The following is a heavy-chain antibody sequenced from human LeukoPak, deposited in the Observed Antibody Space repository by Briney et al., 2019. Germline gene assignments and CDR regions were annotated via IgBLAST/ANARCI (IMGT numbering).Heavy chain of an antibody. Sequence: GGSLRLSCAASGFTVSSNYMSWVRQAPGKGLEWVSIIYSGGSTYYADSVKGRFTISRDNAKSSLYLQINSLRAEDTAVYYCARDRTWFGELAYAFDIWGQGTMVTVSS. CDR3: ARDRTWFGELAYAFDI. CDR2: IYSGGST. CDR1: GFTVSSNY. V-gene: IGHV3-53*01. J-gene: IGHJ3*02. D-gene: IGHD3-10*01.